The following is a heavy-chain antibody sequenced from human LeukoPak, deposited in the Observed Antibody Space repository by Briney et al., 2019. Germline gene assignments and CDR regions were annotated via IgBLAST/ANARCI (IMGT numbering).Heavy chain of an antibody. CDR3: ARDQVRKSSLRLPDY. V-gene: IGHV1-18*01. Sequence: EASVKVSCKASGYTFTSYGISWVRQAPGQGLEWMGWISVYNGNTNYAQKLQGRVTMTTDTSTSTAYMELRSLRSDDTAVYYCARDQVRKSSLRLPDYWGQGTLVTVSS. J-gene: IGHJ4*02. D-gene: IGHD5-12*01. CDR2: ISVYNGNT. CDR1: GYTFTSYG.